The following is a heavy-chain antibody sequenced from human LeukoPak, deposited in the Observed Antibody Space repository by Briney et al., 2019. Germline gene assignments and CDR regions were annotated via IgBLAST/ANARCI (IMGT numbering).Heavy chain of an antibody. J-gene: IGHJ6*02. V-gene: IGHV3-64D*09. D-gene: IGHD3-3*01. CDR1: GFTFSSYA. Sequence: GGSLRLSCSASGFTFSSYAMHWVRQAPGKGLEYVSTISNTGGSTYYADSVRGRFTISRDNSKNTLYLQVSSLRAEDTAVYYCVKEGGIFGVRWGMDVWGQGTTVTVSS. CDR3: VKEGGIFGVRWGMDV. CDR2: ISNTGGST.